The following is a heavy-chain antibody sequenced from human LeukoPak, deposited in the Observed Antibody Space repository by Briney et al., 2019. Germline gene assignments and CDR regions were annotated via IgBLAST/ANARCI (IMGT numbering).Heavy chain of an antibody. CDR3: AKASIAVAGNYSQH. D-gene: IGHD6-19*01. Sequence: GGSLRLSCAASGFTFDDYAMHWVRQAPGKGLVWVSRIRPDGRETNHADSVKGRFTISRDNAKNSLYLQMNSLRAEDTALYYCAKASIAVAGNYSQHWGQGTRVTVSS. J-gene: IGHJ1*01. V-gene: IGHV3-9*01. CDR1: GFTFDDYA. CDR2: IRPDGRET.